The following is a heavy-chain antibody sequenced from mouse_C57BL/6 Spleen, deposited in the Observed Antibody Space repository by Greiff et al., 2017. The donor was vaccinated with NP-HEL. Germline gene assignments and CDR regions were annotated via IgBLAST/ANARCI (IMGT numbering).Heavy chain of an antibody. J-gene: IGHJ1*03. CDR1: EYEFPSHD. Sequence: EVQVVESGGGLVQPGESLKLSCESYEYEFPSHDMSWVRKTPEKRLELVAAINSDGGSTYYPDTMERRFIISRDNTKKTLYLQMSRLRSEDTALYYCARREDEGYFDVWGTGTTVTVSS. CDR2: INSDGGST. CDR3: ARREDEGYFDV. V-gene: IGHV5-2*01.